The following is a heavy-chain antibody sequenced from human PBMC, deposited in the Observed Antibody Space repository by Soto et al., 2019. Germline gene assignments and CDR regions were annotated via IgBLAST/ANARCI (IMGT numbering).Heavy chain of an antibody. CDR1: GFDFSNSW. D-gene: IGHD2-15*01. V-gene: IGHV3-74*01. Sequence: EVQLVESGGGLVQPGGSLRLSCAASGFDFSNSWIHWVRQGPGKGLVWVSHINSDGSGTTYADSAKGRFTISRDNAKNTVYLQMNSLRAEDTAVYYCAKDTAYAMDVWGQGTTVTVSS. CDR3: AKDTAYAMDV. CDR2: INSDGSGT. J-gene: IGHJ6*02.